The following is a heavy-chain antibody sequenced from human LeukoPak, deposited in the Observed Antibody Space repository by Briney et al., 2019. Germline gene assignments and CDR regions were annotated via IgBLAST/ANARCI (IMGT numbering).Heavy chain of an antibody. D-gene: IGHD4-17*01. Sequence: GGSLRLSCAASGFAVSSNYMSWVRQAPGKGLERVSVIYSGGSTYYADSVKGRFTISRDNSKNTLYLQMNSLRAEDTAVYYCAVQDPSGYYGDYGYWGQGTLVTVSS. V-gene: IGHV3-53*01. CDR3: AVQDPSGYYGDYGY. CDR1: GFAVSSNY. CDR2: IYSGGST. J-gene: IGHJ4*02.